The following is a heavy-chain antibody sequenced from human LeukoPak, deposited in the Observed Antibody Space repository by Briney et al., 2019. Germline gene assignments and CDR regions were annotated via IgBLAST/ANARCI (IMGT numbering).Heavy chain of an antibody. CDR3: AKAQLAMRGGFDY. Sequence: PGGSLRLSCAASGFTFSSYAMSWVRQAPGKGLEWVSAISGSGGSTYYADSVKGRFAISRDNSKNTLYLQMNSLRAEDTAVYYCAKAQLAMRGGFDYWGQGTLVTVSS. J-gene: IGHJ4*02. CDR2: ISGSGGST. D-gene: IGHD2-2*01. CDR1: GFTFSSYA. V-gene: IGHV3-23*01.